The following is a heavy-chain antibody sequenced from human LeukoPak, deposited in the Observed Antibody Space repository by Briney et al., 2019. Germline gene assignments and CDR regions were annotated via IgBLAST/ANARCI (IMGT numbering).Heavy chain of an antibody. D-gene: IGHD6-19*01. V-gene: IGHV3-74*01. J-gene: IGHJ4*02. CDR3: ARISLSGWVNDH. Sequence: PGGSLRLPCAASGFTFSGHWMYWVRQAPGKGLVWVSRINSEGSSTAYAAFVKGRFTISRDNAKNTLFLQMSSLRAEDTAIYYCARISLSGWVNDHWGQGTLVTVSS. CDR1: GFTFSGHW. CDR2: INSEGSST.